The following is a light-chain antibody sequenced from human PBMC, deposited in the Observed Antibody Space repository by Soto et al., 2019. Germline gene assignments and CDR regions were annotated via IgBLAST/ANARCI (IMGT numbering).Light chain of an antibody. V-gene: IGKV3-20*01. J-gene: IGKJ2*01. CDR2: GVS. CDR3: QQYGNSPRT. CDR1: QSVNSNF. Sequence: EIVLTQSPGTLSLSPGESATLSCRASQSVNSNFFAWYQQKPGQAPRLLIYGVSTRAPGIPDRFTGSGSGTDFALTVSGLEPEDFAIYSCQQYGNSPRTFGQGTRVDVK.